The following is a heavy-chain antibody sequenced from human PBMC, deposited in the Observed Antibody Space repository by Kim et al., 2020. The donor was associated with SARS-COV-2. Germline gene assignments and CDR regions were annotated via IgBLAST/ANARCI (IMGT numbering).Heavy chain of an antibody. Sequence: SETLSLTCAVYGGSFSGYYWSWIRQPPGKGLEWIGEINHSGSTNYNPSLKSRVTISVDTSKNQFSLKLSSVTAADTAVYYCARTNARMVRGVINYYYYG. J-gene: IGHJ6*01. D-gene: IGHD3-10*01. CDR3: ARTNARMVRGVINYYYYG. CDR1: GGSFSGYY. V-gene: IGHV4-34*01. CDR2: INHSGST.